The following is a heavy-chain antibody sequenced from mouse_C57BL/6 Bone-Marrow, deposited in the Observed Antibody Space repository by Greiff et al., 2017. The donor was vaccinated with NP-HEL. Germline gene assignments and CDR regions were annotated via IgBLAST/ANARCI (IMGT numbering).Heavy chain of an antibody. CDR3: ARVYYDYFYAMDY. D-gene: IGHD2-4*01. CDR2: ISGGGGNT. Sequence: EVLLVESGGGLVKPGGSLKLSCAASGFTFSSYTMSWVRQTPGKRLEWVATISGGGGNTYYPDSVKGRFTLSRDNAKNTLYLQMSSLKSEDTALYYCARVYYDYFYAMDYWGQGTSVTVSS. J-gene: IGHJ4*01. V-gene: IGHV5-9*01. CDR1: GFTFSSYT.